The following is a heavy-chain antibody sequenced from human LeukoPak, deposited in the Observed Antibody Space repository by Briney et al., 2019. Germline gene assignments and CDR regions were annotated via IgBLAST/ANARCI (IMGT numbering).Heavy chain of an antibody. CDR1: GISFSTYS. J-gene: IGHJ3*02. CDR3: ARALNVGPQVAFHI. Sequence: GGPLRLSCAASGISFSTYSMNWIRQAPGKGLEWVSSMSDTGTYIYYADSVKGRFTISRDNAKRSLYLQMNSLRAEDTAIYYCARALNVGPQVAFHIWGQGTMVTVSS. CDR2: MSDTGTYI. V-gene: IGHV3-21*01. D-gene: IGHD1-26*01.